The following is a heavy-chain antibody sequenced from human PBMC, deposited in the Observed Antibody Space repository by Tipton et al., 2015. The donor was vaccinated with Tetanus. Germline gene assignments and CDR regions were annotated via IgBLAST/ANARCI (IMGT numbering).Heavy chain of an antibody. CDR1: GGSFRDYF. V-gene: IGHV4-34*03. CDR3: AASMVRWFAP. Sequence: TLSLTCAVHGGSFRDYFWSWLRQSPGKGLEWIGEVNYAGSTNYNPSLKSRVTMSVDISKKKLSLRLTSVTAADTAVYYWAASMVRWFAPWGQGTLVTVSS. D-gene: IGHD5-18*01. CDR2: VNYAGST. J-gene: IGHJ5*02.